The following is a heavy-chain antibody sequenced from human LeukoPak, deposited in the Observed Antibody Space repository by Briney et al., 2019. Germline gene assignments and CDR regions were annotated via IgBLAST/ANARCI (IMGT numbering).Heavy chain of an antibody. CDR2: ISSSGSTI. D-gene: IGHD4-17*01. Sequence: PGGSLRLSCAASGFTFSSYEMNWVRQAPGKGLEWVSYISSSGSTIYYADSVKGRFTISRDNAKNSLFLQMNSLRAEDTAVYYCARDRDYGDYFDDAFDIWGQGTMVTVSS. J-gene: IGHJ3*02. CDR3: ARDRDYGDYFDDAFDI. V-gene: IGHV3-48*03. CDR1: GFTFSSYE.